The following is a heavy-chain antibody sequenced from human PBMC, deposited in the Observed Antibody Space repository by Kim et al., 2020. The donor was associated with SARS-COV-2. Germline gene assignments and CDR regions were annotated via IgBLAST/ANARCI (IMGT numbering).Heavy chain of an antibody. Sequence: GWSLRLSCAASGFTLGGYTMNWVRQAPGKGLEWVSAISGSGVSTYYADSVKGRFTLSRDISKNTLYLQVNSLRVEDTAVYYCARIPNGANYPNWFDPWGQGTLVTVSS. V-gene: IGHV3-23*01. CDR3: ARIPNGANYPNWFDP. D-gene: IGHD4-4*01. J-gene: IGHJ5*02. CDR2: ISGSGVST. CDR1: GFTLGGYT.